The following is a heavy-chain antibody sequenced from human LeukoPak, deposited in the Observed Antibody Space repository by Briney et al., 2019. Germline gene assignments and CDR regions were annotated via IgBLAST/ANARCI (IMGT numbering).Heavy chain of an antibody. CDR2: INPNSGGT. Sequence: ASVKLSCTASGYTFTGYYMHWVRQAPGQGLEWMGWINPNSGGTNYAQKFQGRVTMTRDTSISTTYMELSRLKSDDTAVYYCARQLSAEGNGGWFDPWGQGTLVTVSS. CDR3: ARQLSAEGNGGWFDP. J-gene: IGHJ5*02. D-gene: IGHD2-2*01. CDR1: GYTFTGYY. V-gene: IGHV1-2*02.